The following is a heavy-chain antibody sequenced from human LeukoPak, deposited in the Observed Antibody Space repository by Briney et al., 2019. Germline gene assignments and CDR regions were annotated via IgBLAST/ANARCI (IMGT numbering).Heavy chain of an antibody. Sequence: SQTLSLTCTVSGGSISSGSYYWSWIRQPAGKGLEWIGRIYTSGSTNYNPSLKSRVTMSVDTSKNQFSLKLSSVTAADTAVYYCARRGRVWRYYNWFDPWGQGTLVTVSS. J-gene: IGHJ5*02. V-gene: IGHV4-61*02. CDR3: ARRGRVWRYYNWFDP. CDR1: GGSISSGSYY. CDR2: IYTSGST. D-gene: IGHD2-15*01.